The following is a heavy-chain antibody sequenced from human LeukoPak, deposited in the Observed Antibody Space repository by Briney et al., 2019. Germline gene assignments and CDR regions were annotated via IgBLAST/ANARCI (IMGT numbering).Heavy chain of an antibody. CDR3: AKDRSAALLIDY. Sequence: PGGSLRLSCAAPGFIFSSYGMHWVRQAPGKGLEWVALISYNGGNDYYADSVKGRFTISRDNSKNTLYLQMSSLLPEDTAVYYCAKDRSAALLIDYWGQGTLVTVSS. V-gene: IGHV3-30*18. CDR1: GFIFSSYG. CDR2: ISYNGGND. J-gene: IGHJ4*02. D-gene: IGHD6-13*01.